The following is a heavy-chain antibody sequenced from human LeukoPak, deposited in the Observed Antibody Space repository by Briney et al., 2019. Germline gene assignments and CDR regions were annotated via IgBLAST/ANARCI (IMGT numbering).Heavy chain of an antibody. Sequence: PGGSLRLSCAASGFTFSSYWMSWVRQAPGKGLEWVANIKQDGSEKYYVDSVKGRLTISRDNAKNSLYLQMNSLRAEDTAVYYCAREPGSIAAAGTFDYWGQGTLVTVSS. J-gene: IGHJ4*02. CDR2: IKQDGSEK. CDR1: GFTFSSYW. D-gene: IGHD6-13*01. CDR3: AREPGSIAAAGTFDY. V-gene: IGHV3-7*03.